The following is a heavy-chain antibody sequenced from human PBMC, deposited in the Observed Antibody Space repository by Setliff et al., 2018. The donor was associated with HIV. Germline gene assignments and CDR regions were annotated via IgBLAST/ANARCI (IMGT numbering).Heavy chain of an antibody. CDR3: ARDGGGPGDYYYYYMDV. CDR1: GYTFTNYY. D-gene: IGHD3-16*01. CDR2: INPKSGGT. J-gene: IGHJ6*03. V-gene: IGHV1-2*02. Sequence: ASVKVSCKASGYTFTNYYMHWVRQAPGQGLEWMGWINPKSGGTNSALKFQGRVTMTRDTSISTAYMELSRLRSDDTAVYYCARDGGGPGDYYYYYMDVWAKGTTVTVSS.